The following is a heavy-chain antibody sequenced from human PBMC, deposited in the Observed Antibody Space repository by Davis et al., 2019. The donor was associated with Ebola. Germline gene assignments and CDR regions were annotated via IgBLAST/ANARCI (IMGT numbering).Heavy chain of an antibody. CDR3: ARDSMIGGPMDV. J-gene: IGHJ6*04. V-gene: IGHV4-30-4*01. Sequence: PSETLSLTCTVSGGSISSGDYYWSWIRQPPGKGLEWIGYIYYSGSTYYNPSLKSRVTISVDTSKNQFSLKLSSVTAADTAVYYCARDSMIGGPMDVWGKGTTVTVSS. CDR2: IYYSGST. CDR1: GGSISSGDYY. D-gene: IGHD3-22*01.